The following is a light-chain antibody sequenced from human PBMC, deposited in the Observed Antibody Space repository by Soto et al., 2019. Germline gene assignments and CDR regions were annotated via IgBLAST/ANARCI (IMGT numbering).Light chain of an antibody. J-gene: IGLJ1*01. V-gene: IGLV2-14*03. CDR2: DVS. CDR3: SSSSCGGTLYV. CDR1: SSDVGDYNY. Sequence: QSALTQPASVSGSPGQSITISCTGSSSDVGDYNYVAWYQQHPDKAPKLMIFDVSSRPSGVSNRFSGSKSGSTASLTISGLQAEDEADYFCSSSSCGGTLYVFGTGTKLTVL.